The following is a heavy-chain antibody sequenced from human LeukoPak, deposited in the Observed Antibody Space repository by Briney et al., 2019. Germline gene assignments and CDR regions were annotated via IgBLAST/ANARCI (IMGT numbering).Heavy chain of an antibody. J-gene: IGHJ4*02. V-gene: IGHV4-59*08. CDR2: IYYSGST. Sequence: SETLSLTCTVSGGSISSYYWSWIRQPPGKGLEWIGYIYYSGSTNYNPSLKSRVTKSVDTSKNQFSLKLSSVTAADTAVYYCARLEYYYDSSGPPAGDFDYWGQGTLVTVSS. CDR3: ARLEYYYDSSGPPAGDFDY. D-gene: IGHD3-22*01. CDR1: GGSISSYY.